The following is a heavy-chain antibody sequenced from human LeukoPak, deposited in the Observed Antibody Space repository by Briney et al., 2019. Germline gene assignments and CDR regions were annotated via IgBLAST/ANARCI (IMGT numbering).Heavy chain of an antibody. J-gene: IGHJ4*02. Sequence: PGGSLRLSCAASGFTFSSYGMHWVRQAPGKGLEWVAFIRYDGSNKYYADSVKGRFTISRDNSKNTLYLQMNSLRAEDTAVYYCAKGSITMVRGVPFDYWGQGTLVTVSS. CDR1: GFTFSSYG. V-gene: IGHV3-30*02. CDR2: IRYDGSNK. CDR3: AKGSITMVRGVPFDY. D-gene: IGHD3-10*01.